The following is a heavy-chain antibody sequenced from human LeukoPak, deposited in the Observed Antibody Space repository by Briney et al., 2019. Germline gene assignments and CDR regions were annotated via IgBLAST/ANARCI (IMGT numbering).Heavy chain of an antibody. Sequence: ASVKVSCKASGYTFANYDINWVRQASGQGLEWMGWMNPHSGNTGYAQNFQGRVTMTRNTSISTAYMELRSLRAEDTAVYYCATTVRGTVNLDAFDIWGQGTMVTVSS. CDR2: MNPHSGNT. V-gene: IGHV1-8*01. J-gene: IGHJ3*02. CDR3: ATTVRGTVNLDAFDI. CDR1: GYTFANYD. D-gene: IGHD4-17*01.